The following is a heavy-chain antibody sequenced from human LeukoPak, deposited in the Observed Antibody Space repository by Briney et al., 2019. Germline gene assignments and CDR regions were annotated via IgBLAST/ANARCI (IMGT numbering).Heavy chain of an antibody. CDR3: ARAENPYSSGWYNFDY. D-gene: IGHD6-19*01. Sequence: QTGGSLRLSCAASGFTFTTYGMTWVRQAPGKGLEWVSAIGAGGSNKYYADSVKGRFTISRDNSKNTLYLQMNSLRAEDTAVYYCARAENPYSSGWYNFDYWGQGTLVTVSS. V-gene: IGHV3-23*01. CDR2: IGAGGSNK. J-gene: IGHJ4*02. CDR1: GFTFTTYG.